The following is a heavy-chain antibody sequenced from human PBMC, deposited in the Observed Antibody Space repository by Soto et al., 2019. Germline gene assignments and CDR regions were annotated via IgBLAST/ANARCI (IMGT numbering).Heavy chain of an antibody. D-gene: IGHD4-17*01. CDR3: AKVLNHYGDYYLDYYYGMDV. CDR1: GFTFSSYA. V-gene: IGHV3-23*01. J-gene: IGHJ6*02. CDR2: ISGSGGST. Sequence: PGGSLSLSCAASGFTFSSYAMSWVRQAPGKGLEWVSAISGSGGSTYYADSVKGRFTISRDNSKNTLYLQMNSLRAEDTAVYYCAKVLNHYGDYYLDYYYGMDVWGQGTTVTVSS.